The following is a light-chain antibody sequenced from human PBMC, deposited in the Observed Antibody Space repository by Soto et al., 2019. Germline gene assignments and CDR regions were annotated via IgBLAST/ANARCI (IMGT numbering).Light chain of an antibody. CDR3: IQTLQTTLT. V-gene: IGKV2-28*01. CDR1: QSLVHINGYNY. CDR2: LAS. J-gene: IGKJ4*01. Sequence: DIVVTQSPLSLPVTPGEPASISCRSSQSLVHINGYNYLEWYLQKPGQSPQLXIYLASNRASGVRDRFSGSGSGTDFTLKISRVEAEDFGVYYCIQTLQTTLTFGGGTKVDIK.